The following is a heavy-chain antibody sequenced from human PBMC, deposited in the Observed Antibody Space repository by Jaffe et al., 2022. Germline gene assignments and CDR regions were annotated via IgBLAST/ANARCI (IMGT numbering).Heavy chain of an antibody. D-gene: IGHD3-3*01. V-gene: IGHV3-7*01. CDR2: IKQDGSEK. J-gene: IGHJ4*02. Sequence: EVQLVESGGGLVQPGGSLRLSCAASGFTFSSYWMSWVRQAPGKGLEWVANIKQDGSEKYYVDSVKGRFTISRDNAKNSLYLQMNSLRAEDTAVYYCARSKYYDFWSGYYTGDYFDYWGQGTLVTVSS. CDR1: GFTFSSYW. CDR3: ARSKYYDFWSGYYTGDYFDY.